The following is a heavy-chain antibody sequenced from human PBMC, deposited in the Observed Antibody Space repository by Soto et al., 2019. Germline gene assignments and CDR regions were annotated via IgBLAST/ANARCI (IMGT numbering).Heavy chain of an antibody. CDR2: ISGSGGST. CDR3: AKERSVTIAARRSFGFDP. CDR1: GFTFSSYA. V-gene: IGHV3-23*01. J-gene: IGHJ5*02. D-gene: IGHD6-6*01. Sequence: GGSLRLSWAASGFTFSSYAMSWVRQAPGKGLEWVSAISGSGGSTYYADSVKGRFTISRDNSKNTLYLQMNSLRAEDTAVYYCAKERSVTIAARRSFGFDPWGQGPLVTVSS.